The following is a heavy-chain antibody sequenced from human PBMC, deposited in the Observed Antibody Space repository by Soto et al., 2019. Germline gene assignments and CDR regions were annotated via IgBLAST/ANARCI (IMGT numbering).Heavy chain of an antibody. Sequence: ASVKVSCKASGYTFTGYYIHWVRQAPGQGLEWMGWINPNNGVTHYVQDFQGRVTMTRDTSTTTVYMELSRLRSDDTAVFYCARGNSGDDDEFDYWGQGTLVTVSS. D-gene: IGHD5-12*01. CDR3: ARGNSGDDDEFDY. V-gene: IGHV1-2*02. CDR2: INPNNGVT. CDR1: GYTFTGYY. J-gene: IGHJ4*02.